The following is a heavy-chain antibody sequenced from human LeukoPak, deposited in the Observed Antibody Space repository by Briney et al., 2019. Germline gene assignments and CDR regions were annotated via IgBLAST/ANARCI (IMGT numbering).Heavy chain of an antibody. D-gene: IGHD6-19*01. V-gene: IGHV4-39*01. Sequence: SETLSLTCTVSGGSISSSSYYWGWIRQPPGKGLEWIGSIYYSGSTYYNPSLKSRVTISVDASKNQFSLKLSSVTAADTAVYYCARLIIAVAGNWFDPWGQGTLVTVSS. CDR2: IYYSGST. CDR1: GGSISSSSYY. CDR3: ARLIIAVAGNWFDP. J-gene: IGHJ5*02.